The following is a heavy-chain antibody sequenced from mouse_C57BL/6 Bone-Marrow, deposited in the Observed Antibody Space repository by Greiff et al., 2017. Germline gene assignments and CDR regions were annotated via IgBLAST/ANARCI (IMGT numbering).Heavy chain of an antibody. CDR2: IYPGSGST. V-gene: IGHV1-55*01. D-gene: IGHD2-2*01. J-gene: IGHJ3*01. Sequence: VQLQQPGAELVKPGASVKMSCKASGYTFTSYWITWVKQRPGQGLEWIGDIYPGSGSTNYNEKFKSKATLTVDTSSSTAYMQLSSLTSEDSAVYYCAKGYGYGTWLAYWGQGTLVTVSA. CDR1: GYTFTSYW. CDR3: AKGYGYGTWLAY.